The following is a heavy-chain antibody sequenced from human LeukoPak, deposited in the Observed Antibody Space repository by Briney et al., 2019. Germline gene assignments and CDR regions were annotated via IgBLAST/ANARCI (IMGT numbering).Heavy chain of an antibody. CDR3: ARHSRPLFDY. V-gene: IGHV4-39*01. CDR1: GGSFSSNSYY. Sequence: SETLSLTCTVSGGSFSSNSYYWGWIRQPPGKGLEWIGSIYYSGSTYYNPSLKSRVTISVDTSKNQFSLKLSSVTAADTAVYYCARHSRPLFDYWGQGTLVTVSS. J-gene: IGHJ4*02. D-gene: IGHD6-13*01. CDR2: IYYSGST.